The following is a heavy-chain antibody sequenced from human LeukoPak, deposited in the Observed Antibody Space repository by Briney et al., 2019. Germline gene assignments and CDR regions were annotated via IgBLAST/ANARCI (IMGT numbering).Heavy chain of an antibody. CDR2: IIPIFGTA. V-gene: IGHV1-69*13. CDR3: ARGSFSSYDFWSGYPYYYYYMDV. J-gene: IGHJ6*03. D-gene: IGHD3-3*01. Sequence: SVKVSCKAPGGTFSSYAISWVRQAPGQGLEWMGGIIPIFGTANYAQKFQGRVTITADESTSTAYMELSSLRSEDTAVYYCARGSFSSYDFWSGYPYYYYYMDVWGKGTTVTVSS. CDR1: GGTFSSYA.